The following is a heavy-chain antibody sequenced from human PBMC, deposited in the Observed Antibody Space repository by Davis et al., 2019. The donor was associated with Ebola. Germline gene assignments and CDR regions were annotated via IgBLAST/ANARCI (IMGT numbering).Heavy chain of an antibody. J-gene: IGHJ5*02. V-gene: IGHV4-30-2*01. CDR1: GDSIISGDYS. Sequence: SETLSLTCTVSGDSIISGDYSWSWIRQPPGKGLEWIGHIYHTGSPAYSSSLKSRVSISLDWSKNQFPLMLRSATAADTAIYYCARGSYPARGWLDPWGQGTLVTVSS. CDR2: IYHTGSP. CDR3: ARGSYPARGWLDP.